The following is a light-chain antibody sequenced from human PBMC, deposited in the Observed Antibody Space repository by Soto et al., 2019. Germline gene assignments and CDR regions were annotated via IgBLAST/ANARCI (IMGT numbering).Light chain of an antibody. CDR2: DVI. J-gene: IGLJ1*01. V-gene: IGLV2-11*01. Sequence: QSVLTQPRSVSGSPGQSVTISCTGTSSDVGGHNHVSWYQQHPGKAPQLIVYDVIYRPSGVPDRFYGSKSGNTASLTISGLQAEDEADYYCCLYAATSTYVFGTGTKVTVL. CDR1: SSDVGGHNH. CDR3: CLYAATSTYV.